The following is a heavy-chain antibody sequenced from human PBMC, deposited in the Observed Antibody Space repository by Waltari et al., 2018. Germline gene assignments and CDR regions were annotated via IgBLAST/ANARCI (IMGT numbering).Heavy chain of an antibody. D-gene: IGHD1-7*01. CDR1: GGSISSGGYS. CDR2: IYQSGST. V-gene: IGHV4-30-2*01. CDR3: ARKLGLPYDAFDI. Sequence: QLQLQESGSGLVKPSQTLSLTCAVSGGSISSGGYSWSWIRQPPGKGLEWIGYIYQSGSTYYNPSLKSRVTISVDRSKNQFSLKLSSVTAADTAVYYCARKLGLPYDAFDIWGQGTMVTVSS. J-gene: IGHJ3*02.